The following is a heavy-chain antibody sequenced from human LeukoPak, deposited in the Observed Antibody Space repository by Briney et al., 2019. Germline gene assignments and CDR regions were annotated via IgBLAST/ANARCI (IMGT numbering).Heavy chain of an antibody. J-gene: IGHJ4*02. CDR3: AKDQRTSRPGGVDY. CDR2: IYSGGST. V-gene: IGHV3-53*01. CDR1: GFTVSSNY. D-gene: IGHD3-16*01. Sequence: GGSLRLSCAASGFTVSSNYMSWVRQAPGKGLEWVSVIYSGGSTYYADSVKGRFTISRDNSKNTLYLQMNSLRAEDTAVYYCAKDQRTSRPGGVDYWGQGTLVTVSS.